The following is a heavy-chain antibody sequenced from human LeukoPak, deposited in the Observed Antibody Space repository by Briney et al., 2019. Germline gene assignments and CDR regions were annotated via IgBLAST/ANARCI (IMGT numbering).Heavy chain of an antibody. D-gene: IGHD3-9*01. V-gene: IGHV3-30*18. CDR1: GFTFSRYG. CDR2: ISYDGNNN. Sequence: PGGSLILSCAASGFTFSRYGMHWVRQAPGRGLEWVALISYDGNNNYYADSVKGRFTISRDNSKNTLYLQMNSLRAEDTAVYFCAKDQRGDILTGSPFDYWGLGTLVTVSS. CDR3: AKDQRGDILTGSPFDY. J-gene: IGHJ4*02.